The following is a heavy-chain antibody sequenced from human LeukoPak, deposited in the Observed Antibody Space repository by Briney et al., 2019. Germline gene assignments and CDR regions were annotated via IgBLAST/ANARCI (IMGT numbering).Heavy chain of an antibody. CDR2: IKQDGSEK. CDR3: ARAVAVQAFDI. CDR1: GFTFSSYW. V-gene: IGHV3-7*01. D-gene: IGHD6-19*01. J-gene: IGHJ3*02. Sequence: GGSLRLSCAASGFTFSSYWMSWVRQAPGKGLEWVANIKQDGSEKYYVDSVKGRFTISRDNAKNSLYLQMDSLRAKDTAVYYCARAVAVQAFDIWGQGTMVTVSS.